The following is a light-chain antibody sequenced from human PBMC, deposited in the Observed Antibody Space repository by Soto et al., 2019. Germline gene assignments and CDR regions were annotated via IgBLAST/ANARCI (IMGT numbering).Light chain of an antibody. CDR3: AVWDDSVRGYV. CDR1: SSNIGSNT. CDR2: SNN. J-gene: IGLJ1*01. V-gene: IGLV1-44*01. Sequence: QSVLTQPPSASGTPGQRVTISCSGSSSNIGSNTVNWYQQLPGTAPKLLIYSNNQRPSGVPDRFSGSKSGTSASLAISGLRSEDEADYYCAVWDDSVRGYVFATGTKVTVL.